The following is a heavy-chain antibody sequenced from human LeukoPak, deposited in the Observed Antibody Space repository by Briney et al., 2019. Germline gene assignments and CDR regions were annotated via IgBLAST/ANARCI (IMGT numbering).Heavy chain of an antibody. CDR1: GGSISSYY. CDR3: ARLRREQQLPLPRYGMDV. CDR2: IYYSGST. Sequence: PSETLSLTCTVSGGSISSYYWSWIRQPPGKGLEWIGYIYYSGSTNYNPSLKSRVTISVDTSKNQFSLKLSSVTAADTAVYYCARLRREQQLPLPRYGMDVWGQGTTVTVSS. D-gene: IGHD6-13*01. J-gene: IGHJ6*02. V-gene: IGHV4-59*08.